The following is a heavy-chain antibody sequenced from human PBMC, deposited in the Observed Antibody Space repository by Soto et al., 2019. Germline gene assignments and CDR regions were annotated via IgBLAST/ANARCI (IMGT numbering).Heavy chain of an antibody. Sequence: SETLSLTCTVSGGSISSGGYYWSCIRQHPGKGLEWIGYIYYSGSTYYNPSLKSRVTISVDTSKNQFSLKLSSVTAADTAVYYCARGRTSSPTPGDYWGQGTLVTVSS. D-gene: IGHD2-2*01. CDR2: IYYSGST. CDR1: GGSISSGGYY. V-gene: IGHV4-31*03. J-gene: IGHJ4*02. CDR3: ARGRTSSPTPGDY.